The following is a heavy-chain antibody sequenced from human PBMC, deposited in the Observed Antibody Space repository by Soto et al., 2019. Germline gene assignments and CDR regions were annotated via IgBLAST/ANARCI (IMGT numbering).Heavy chain of an antibody. J-gene: IGHJ1*01. V-gene: IGHV3-30-3*01. D-gene: IGHD1-26*01. CDR1: GFIFRNYA. CDR3: ARDKTGNGSYLRY. Sequence: QVQLVESGGGVVQPGRSLRLSCAASGFIFRNYAMHWVRQAPGKGLEWVALISYDGIKNYYADSVKGRITISRDKSNNTLYLHMSSLRAEDTAVYYCARDKTGNGSYLRYWGQGTLVTVSS. CDR2: ISYDGIKN.